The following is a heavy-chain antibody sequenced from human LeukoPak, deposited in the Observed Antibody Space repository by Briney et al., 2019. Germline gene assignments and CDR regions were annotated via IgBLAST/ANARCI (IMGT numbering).Heavy chain of an antibody. Sequence: PGGSLRLSCAASGFTFSSYAMSWVRQAPGKGLEWVSGISGSGGSTYYADSVKGRFTISRDNSKNTLYLQMNSLRAEDTAVYYCAKGRGCTNGVCYMDYWGQGTLVTVSS. CDR2: ISGSGGST. CDR1: GFTFSSYA. CDR3: AKGRGCTNGVCYMDY. D-gene: IGHD2-8*01. V-gene: IGHV3-23*01. J-gene: IGHJ4*02.